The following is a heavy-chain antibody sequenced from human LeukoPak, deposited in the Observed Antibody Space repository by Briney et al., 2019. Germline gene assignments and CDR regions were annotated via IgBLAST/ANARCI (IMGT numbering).Heavy chain of an antibody. D-gene: IGHD3-22*01. Sequence: MASETLSLTCAVYGGSFSGYYWSWIRQPPGKGLEWIGEINHSGSTDYNPSLKSRVTISVDTSKNQFSLKLSSVTAADTAVYYCASYDSSGYCYDYWGQGTLVTVSS. CDR1: GGSFSGYY. CDR2: INHSGST. V-gene: IGHV4-34*01. J-gene: IGHJ4*02. CDR3: ASYDSSGYCYDY.